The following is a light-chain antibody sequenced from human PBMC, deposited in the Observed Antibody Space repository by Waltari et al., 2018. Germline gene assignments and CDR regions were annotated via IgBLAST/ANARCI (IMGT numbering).Light chain of an antibody. Sequence: DIQMTQYPSTLSASVGDRVTIHCRASQSISSWLAWYQQKPGKAPKLLIYKASSLESGVPSRFSGSGSGTEFTLTISSLQPDDFATYYCQQYNSYGTFGQGTKVEIK. V-gene: IGKV1-5*03. J-gene: IGKJ1*01. CDR1: QSISSW. CDR2: KAS. CDR3: QQYNSYGT.